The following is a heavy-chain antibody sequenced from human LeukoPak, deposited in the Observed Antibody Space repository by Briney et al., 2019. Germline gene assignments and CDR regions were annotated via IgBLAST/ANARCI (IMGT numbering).Heavy chain of an antibody. CDR2: INPNSGGT. V-gene: IGHV1-2*02. CDR3: AREGDGDYSSYYYYYRDV. D-gene: IGHD4-17*01. Sequence: ASVKVSCKASGYTFTGYYMHWVRQAPGQGLEWMGWINPNSGGTNYAQKFQGRVTMTRDTSISTAYLEVSGLRSEGTAVYYCAREGDGDYSSYYYYYRDVWGKGTTVTVPS. CDR1: GYTFTGYY. J-gene: IGHJ6*03.